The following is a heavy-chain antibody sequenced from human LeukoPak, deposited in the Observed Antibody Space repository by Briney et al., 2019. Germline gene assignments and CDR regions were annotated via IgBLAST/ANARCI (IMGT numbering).Heavy chain of an antibody. CDR1: GSTLNELS. D-gene: IGHD4-17*01. Sequence: ASVKVSCKISGSTLNELSIHWVRQAPGKGLEWMGSFDPEHGATSDTQRFQGRITMTEDTVRDTSYLEVTRLTSEDTAVYFCATAGPLTYDDGDSVFAFDVWGQGTLVTVSS. V-gene: IGHV1-24*01. CDR2: FDPEHGAT. J-gene: IGHJ3*01. CDR3: ATAGPLTYDDGDSVFAFDV.